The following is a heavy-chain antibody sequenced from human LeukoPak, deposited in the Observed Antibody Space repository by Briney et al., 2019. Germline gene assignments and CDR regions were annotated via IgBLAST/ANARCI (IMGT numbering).Heavy chain of an antibody. D-gene: IGHD3-22*01. CDR2: INHSGGT. CDR1: GGSFSGYY. V-gene: IGHV4-34*01. CDR3: ARARKYYYDSSGYFDY. J-gene: IGHJ4*02. Sequence: SETLSLTCAVYGGSFSGYYWSWIRQPPGKGLEWIGEINHSGGTNYNPSLKSRVTISVDTSKNQFSLKLSSVTAADTAVYYCARARKYYYDSSGYFDYWGQGTLVTVSS.